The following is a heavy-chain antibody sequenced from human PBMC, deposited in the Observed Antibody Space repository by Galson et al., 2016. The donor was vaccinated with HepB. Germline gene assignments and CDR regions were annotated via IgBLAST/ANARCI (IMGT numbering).Heavy chain of an antibody. J-gene: IGHJ6*02. CDR3: AKGQRSTWWDGMDV. CDR2: ISSSSSTI. Sequence: SLRLSCAASGFTFSSHAMNWVRQAPGKGLEWVSYISSSSSTIHYADSVKGRFAISRDNAKNSLYLQMNSLRAEDTALYYCAKGQRSTWWDGMDVWGQGTTVTVSS. CDR1: GFTFSSHA. V-gene: IGHV3-48*04. D-gene: IGHD6-13*01.